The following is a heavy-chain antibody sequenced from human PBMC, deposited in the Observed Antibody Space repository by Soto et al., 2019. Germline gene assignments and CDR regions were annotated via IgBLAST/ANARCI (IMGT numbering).Heavy chain of an antibody. Sequence: GGSLRLSCAAAGFTFSSYAMHWVRHAPGKGLEWEAVISYDGRNKYYADSGKGRFTISRDKSKKTLYLQMNSQRAEHTAVYYCARAIPVFGVGICPPTSPDYGMDVWGQGTTVTVSS. V-gene: IGHV3-30*04. CDR1: GFTFSSYA. D-gene: IGHD3-3*01. CDR2: ISYDGRNK. J-gene: IGHJ6*02. CDR3: ARAIPVFGVGICPPTSPDYGMDV.